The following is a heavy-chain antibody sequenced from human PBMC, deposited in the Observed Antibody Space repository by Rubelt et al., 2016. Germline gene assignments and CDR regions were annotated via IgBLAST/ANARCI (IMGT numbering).Heavy chain of an antibody. D-gene: IGHD2-8*01. V-gene: IGHV3-7*03. Sequence: EVQLVESGGELIQPGGSLRLSCAASGFTFSNYWMHWVRQAPGKGLVWVANINQAGSEEHYVGSVKGRFTISRDNTKNSLYLQMNNLSAEDTAVYYCSGGRNGALWGQGTLVIFSS. CDR2: INQAGSEE. CDR1: GFTFSNYW. J-gene: IGHJ4*02. CDR3: SGGRNGAL.